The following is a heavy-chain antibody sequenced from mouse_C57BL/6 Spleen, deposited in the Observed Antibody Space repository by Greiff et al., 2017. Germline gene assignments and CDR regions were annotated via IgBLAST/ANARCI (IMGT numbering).Heavy chain of an antibody. Sequence: QVQLQQSGAELVKPGASVKISCKASGYAFSSYWMNWVKQRPGKGLEWIGQIYPGDGDTNYNGKFKGKATLTADKSSSTTYMQLSSLTSEDSAVYFCARDSNYDWFAYWGQGTLVTVSA. V-gene: IGHV1-80*01. CDR1: GYAFSSYW. CDR3: ARDSNYDWFAY. D-gene: IGHD2-5*01. CDR2: IYPGDGDT. J-gene: IGHJ3*01.